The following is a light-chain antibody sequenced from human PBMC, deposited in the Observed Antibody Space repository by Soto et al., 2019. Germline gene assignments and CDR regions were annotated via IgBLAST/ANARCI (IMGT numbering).Light chain of an antibody. CDR3: SSSTSISTYV. V-gene: IGLV2-14*01. Sequence: QSALTQPASVSGSPGQSITISCTGTSSDVGGYNFVSWYQQHPDKAPKLMIYDVTNRPSGVSNRFSGSKSGNTASLTISGFQAEDEADYYCSSSTSISTYVFGTGTKLTVL. CDR2: DVT. CDR1: SSDVGGYNF. J-gene: IGLJ1*01.